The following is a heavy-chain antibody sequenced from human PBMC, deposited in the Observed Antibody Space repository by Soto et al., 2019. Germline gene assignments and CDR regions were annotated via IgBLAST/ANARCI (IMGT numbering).Heavy chain of an antibody. CDR2: INHSGST. CDR3: ARSTLLGYSYGYGGYFDY. CDR1: GGSFSGYY. D-gene: IGHD5-18*01. J-gene: IGHJ4*02. V-gene: IGHV4-34*01. Sequence: PSETLSLTCAVYGGSFSGYYWSWIRQPPGKGLEWIGEINHSGSTNYNPSLKSRVTISVDTSKNQFSLKLSSVTAADTAVYYCARSTLLGYSYGYGGYFDYWGQGTLVTVSS.